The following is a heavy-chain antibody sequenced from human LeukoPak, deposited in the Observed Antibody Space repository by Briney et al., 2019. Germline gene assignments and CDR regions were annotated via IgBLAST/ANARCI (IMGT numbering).Heavy chain of an antibody. V-gene: IGHV1-24*01. CDR2: FDPEDGET. CDR3: ATSYYDSRYGENFDY. CDR1: GYTLTELS. J-gene: IGHJ4*02. D-gene: IGHD3-22*01. Sequence: ASVKVSCKVSGYTLTELSMHWVRQAPGKGLEWMGGFDPEDGETIYAQKFQGRVTMTEDTSTDTAYMELSSLRSEDTAVYYCATSYYDSRYGENFDYWGQGTLVTVSS.